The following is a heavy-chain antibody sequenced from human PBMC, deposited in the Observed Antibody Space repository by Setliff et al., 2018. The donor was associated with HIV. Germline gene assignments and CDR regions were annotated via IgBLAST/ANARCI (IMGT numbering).Heavy chain of an antibody. D-gene: IGHD5-18*01. CDR1: TESLTRYD. Sequence: SETLSLTCAVYTESLTRYDWAWIRQSPEKGLEWIGEIDDSGSIIYNPSLQSRVTMSVDTSKNQFSLKVRSLTAADTAVYYCARGDRYSYGCDYWGQGTLVTVSS. J-gene: IGHJ4*02. CDR3: ARGDRYSYGCDY. CDR2: IDDSGSI. V-gene: IGHV4-34*01.